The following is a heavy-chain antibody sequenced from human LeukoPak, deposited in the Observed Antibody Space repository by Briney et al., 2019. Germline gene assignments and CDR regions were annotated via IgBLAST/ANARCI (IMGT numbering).Heavy chain of an antibody. CDR3: AKESLPFGVVTSDAFDI. Sequence: PGGSLRLSCAASGFTFDDYAMHWVRQAPGKGLEWVSGISWNSGSIGYADSVKGRFTISRDNAKNSLYLQMNSLRAEDMALYYCAKESLPFGVVTSDAFDIWGQGTMVTVSS. J-gene: IGHJ3*02. D-gene: IGHD3-3*01. CDR2: ISWNSGSI. CDR1: GFTFDDYA. V-gene: IGHV3-9*03.